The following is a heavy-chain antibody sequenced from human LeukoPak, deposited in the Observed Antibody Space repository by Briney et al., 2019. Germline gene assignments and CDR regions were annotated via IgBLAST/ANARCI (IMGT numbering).Heavy chain of an antibody. J-gene: IGHJ4*02. D-gene: IGHD6-19*01. CDR1: GYTFTSYG. CDR2: ISAYNGNT. Sequence: GASVKVSCKASGYTFTSYGISWVRQAPGQGLEWMGWISAYNGNTNYAQKLQGRVTMTTDTSTSTAYMELRSLRSDDTAVYYCARDKRGYSSGWYAYWGQGTLVTVSP. CDR3: ARDKRGYSSGWYAY. V-gene: IGHV1-18*01.